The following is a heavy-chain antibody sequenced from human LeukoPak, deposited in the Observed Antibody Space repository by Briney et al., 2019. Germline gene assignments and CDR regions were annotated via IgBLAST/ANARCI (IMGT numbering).Heavy chain of an antibody. CDR3: ARAYYYDSSGYYYGESFDC. CDR2: ISAYNGNT. V-gene: IGHV1-18*01. J-gene: IGHJ4*02. CDR1: GYTFTSYG. D-gene: IGHD3-22*01. Sequence: GASVKVSCKASGYTFTSYGISWVRQAPGQGLEWMGWISAYNGNTNYAQKLQGRVTMTTDTSTSTAYMELRSLRSDDTAVYYCARAYYYDSSGYYYGESFDCWGQGTLVTVSS.